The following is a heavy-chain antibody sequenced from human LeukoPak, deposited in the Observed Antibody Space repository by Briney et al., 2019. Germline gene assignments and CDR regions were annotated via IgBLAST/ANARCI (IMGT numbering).Heavy chain of an antibody. D-gene: IGHD3-3*01. V-gene: IGHV3-15*07. J-gene: IGHJ4*02. CDR1: GFTFSNAW. CDR3: ISGVGTVKY. Sequence: GGSLRLSCAASGFTFSNAWMNWVRQGPGKGLEWVGRIRSKTDGGTTDYAAPVKGRFTISRDDSQTTLYLQMNSLKTEDTAVYYCISGVGTVKYWGQGTLVTVSS. CDR2: IRSKTDGGTT.